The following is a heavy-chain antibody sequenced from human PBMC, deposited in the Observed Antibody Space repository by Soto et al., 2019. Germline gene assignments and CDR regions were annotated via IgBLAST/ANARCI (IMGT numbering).Heavy chain of an antibody. CDR1: GYSFTNYW. Sequence: EVQLVQSGAEVKKPGESLKISCKGSGYSFTNYWIAWVRQKPGKGLEWMGIINPGDSDARYSPSFQGQVTISVDESISTAYLQWSSLKASDTAMYFCARSLGSSGCLNYWGQGTLATVSS. J-gene: IGHJ4*02. CDR3: ARSLGSSGCLNY. D-gene: IGHD6-19*01. CDR2: INPGDSDA. V-gene: IGHV5-51*03.